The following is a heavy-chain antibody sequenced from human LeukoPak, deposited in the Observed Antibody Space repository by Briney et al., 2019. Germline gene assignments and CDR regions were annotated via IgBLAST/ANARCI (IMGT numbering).Heavy chain of an antibody. J-gene: IGHJ4*02. CDR3: ARTAYYYDSSGYNFDY. Sequence: GESLKISCKGSGYSFTSYWIGWVRQMPGKGLEWMGIIYPGDSDTRYSPSFQGQNTISADKSISTAYLQWSSLKASDTAMYYCARTAYYYDSSGYNFDYWGQGTLVTVSS. V-gene: IGHV5-51*01. D-gene: IGHD3-22*01. CDR1: GYSFTSYW. CDR2: IYPGDSDT.